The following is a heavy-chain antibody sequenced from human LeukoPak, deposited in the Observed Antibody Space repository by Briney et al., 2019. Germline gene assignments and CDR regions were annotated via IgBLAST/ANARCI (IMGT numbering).Heavy chain of an antibody. J-gene: IGHJ4*02. V-gene: IGHV3-11*04. CDR1: GFTFSDYY. CDR2: ISSSGSTI. Sequence: GGSLRLSCAASGFTFSDYYMSWIRQAPGKGLEWVSYISSSGSTIYYADSVKGRFTISRDNSKNTLYLQMNSLRAEDTAVYYCAKDPAVKRWLQYFDYWGQGTLVTVSS. D-gene: IGHD5-24*01. CDR3: AKDPAVKRWLQYFDY.